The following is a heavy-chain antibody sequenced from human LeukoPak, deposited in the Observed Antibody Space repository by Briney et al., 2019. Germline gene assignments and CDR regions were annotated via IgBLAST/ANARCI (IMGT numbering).Heavy chain of an antibody. Sequence: WGVLRLSCAASGFTFSSYAMSWVRQAPGKGLEWVSVIYSGGSTYYAASVKGRFTISIDNSKNKLYLQMNSLRAADTAVYYCARVSQSWGQGALVTVSS. V-gene: IGHV3-66*01. J-gene: IGHJ4*02. CDR2: IYSGGST. CDR1: GFTFSSYA. CDR3: ARVSQS.